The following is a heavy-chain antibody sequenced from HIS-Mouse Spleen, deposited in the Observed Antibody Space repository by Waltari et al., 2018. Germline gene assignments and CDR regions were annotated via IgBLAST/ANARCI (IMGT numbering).Heavy chain of an antibody. CDR2: ISGSGGST. D-gene: IGHD6-13*01. J-gene: IGHJ6*02. V-gene: IGHV3-23*01. CDR1: GGPISSSSYY. CDR3: AKGIIAAVV. Sequence: LQLQESGPGLVKPSETLSLPCTVSGGPISSSSYYWGWIRQPPGKGLEWVSAISGSGGSTYYADSVKGRFTISRDNSKNTLYLQMNSLRAEDTAVYYCAKGIIAAVVWGQGTTVTVSS.